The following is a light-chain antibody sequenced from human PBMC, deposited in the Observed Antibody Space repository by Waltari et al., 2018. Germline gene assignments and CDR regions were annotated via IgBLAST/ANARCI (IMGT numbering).Light chain of an antibody. CDR3: CSYAGGSTFV. V-gene: IGLV2-23*03. CDR2: EGV. J-gene: IGLJ1*01. Sequence: QSALTQPASVSGSPGQSITISCTGTRSDVGGYNLVSWYQQHPNKAPKLIIYEGVKRPLGVSNRFSGSKYGNTASLTISGLQAEDEADYYCCSYAGGSTFVFGTGTEVTVL. CDR1: RSDVGGYNL.